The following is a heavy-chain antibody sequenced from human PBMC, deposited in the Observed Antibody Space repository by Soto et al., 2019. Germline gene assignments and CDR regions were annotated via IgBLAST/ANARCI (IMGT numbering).Heavy chain of an antibody. J-gene: IGHJ6*02. CDR2: IIPIFGTA. V-gene: IGHV1-69*13. D-gene: IGHD5-18*01. Sequence: ASVKVSCKASGGTFSSYAISWVRQAPGQGLEWMGGIIPIFGTANYAQKFQGRVTITADESTSTAYMELSSLRSEDTAVYYCARDQNTAMVTEPQEYYYYYGMDVWGQGTTVTVSS. CDR1: GGTFSSYA. CDR3: ARDQNTAMVTEPQEYYYYYGMDV.